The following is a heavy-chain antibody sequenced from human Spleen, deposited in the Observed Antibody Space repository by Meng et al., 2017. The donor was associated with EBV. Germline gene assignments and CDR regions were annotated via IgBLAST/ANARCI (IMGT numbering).Heavy chain of an antibody. V-gene: IGHV1-69*01. CDR3: ARDYSSGWYFDL. CDR1: GGTVSSYA. Sequence: QRGQVGAAAKNPGSSVKVACKASGGTVSSYAISWVRQAPGQGLEWMGGIIPITGTVNYAQKFQGRVTITADESTGTAHMELSSLRSEDTAVYYCARDYSSGWYFDLWGRGTLVTVSS. D-gene: IGHD6-19*01. J-gene: IGHJ2*01. CDR2: IIPITGTV.